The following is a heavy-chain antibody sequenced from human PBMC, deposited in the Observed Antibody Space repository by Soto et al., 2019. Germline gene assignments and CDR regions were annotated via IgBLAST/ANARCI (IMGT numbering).Heavy chain of an antibody. CDR2: ISYDGSNK. Sequence: QVQLVESGGGVVQPGRSLRLSCAASGFTFSSYGMHWVRQAPGKGLEWVAVISYDGSNKYYADSVKGRFTISRDNSKNPLYLQMNSLRAEDTAVYYCAKDSSGSYFADAFDIWGQGTMVTVSS. CDR3: AKDSSGSYFADAFDI. V-gene: IGHV3-30*18. J-gene: IGHJ3*02. D-gene: IGHD1-26*01. CDR1: GFTFSSYG.